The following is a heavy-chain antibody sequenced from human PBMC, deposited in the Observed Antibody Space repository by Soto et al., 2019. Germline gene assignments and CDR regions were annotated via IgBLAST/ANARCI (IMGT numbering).Heavy chain of an antibody. Sequence: PSETLSLTCTVSGASISSYYWIWIRQPAGKGLEWIGRVFISGSTDYNPSLESRVTMSVDTSKNQFSLRPSSVTAADTAVYYCASALLDFGDYYFHYWGQGALVTVSS. CDR1: GASISSYY. V-gene: IGHV4-4*07. CDR3: ASALLDFGDYYFHY. CDR2: VFISGST. D-gene: IGHD4-17*01. J-gene: IGHJ4*02.